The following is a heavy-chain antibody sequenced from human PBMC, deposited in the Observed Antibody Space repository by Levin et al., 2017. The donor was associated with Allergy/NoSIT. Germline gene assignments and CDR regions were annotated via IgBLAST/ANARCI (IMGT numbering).Heavy chain of an antibody. CDR1: GFTFRSSA. CDR2: ISGSGGTT. V-gene: IGHV3-23*01. J-gene: IGHJ4*02. D-gene: IGHD2-15*01. Sequence: LSLPCAASGFTFRSSAMSWVRQAPGKWLEWVSTISGSGGTTYYPDSVKGRFTISRDNSKNTLYLQMNSLRAEDTAVYYCASCSGGSCYRGPNLDYWGQGTLVTVSS. CDR3: ASCSGGSCYRGPNLDY.